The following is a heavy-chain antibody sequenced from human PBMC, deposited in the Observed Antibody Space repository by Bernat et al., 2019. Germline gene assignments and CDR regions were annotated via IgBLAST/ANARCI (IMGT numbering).Heavy chain of an antibody. CDR1: GYTFTGYY. CDR3: ARDPDVYGDSLTWFDT. Sequence: QVQLVQSGTEVKKPGASVKVSCKASGYTFTGYYMHWVRQAPGQGLEYMGWINPKSGDTHYKPNFQGRVTMTRDTSIRTVYMEVSRLRSDDTAVYFCARDPDVYGDSLTWFDTWGQGTLVAVSS. CDR2: INPKSGDT. J-gene: IGHJ5*02. D-gene: IGHD4-17*01. V-gene: IGHV1-2*02.